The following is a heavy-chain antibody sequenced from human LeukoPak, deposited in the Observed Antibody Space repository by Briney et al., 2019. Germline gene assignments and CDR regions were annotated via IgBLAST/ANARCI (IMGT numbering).Heavy chain of an antibody. CDR3: ARQDDYGDYDAFDI. V-gene: IGHV1-2*06. CDR2: INPNSGGT. Sequence: ASVKVSCKASGYTFTGYYMHWVRQAPGQGLEWMGRINPNSGGTNYAQKFQGRVTMTRDTSISTAYMELSRLRSDDTAVYYCARQDDYGDYDAFDIWGQGTMVTVSS. CDR1: GYTFTGYY. J-gene: IGHJ3*02. D-gene: IGHD4-17*01.